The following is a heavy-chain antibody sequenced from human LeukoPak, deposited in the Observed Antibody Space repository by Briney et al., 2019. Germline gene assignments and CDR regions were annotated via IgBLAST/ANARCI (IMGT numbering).Heavy chain of an antibody. CDR1: GFTFSSYW. D-gene: IGHD1-1*01. CDR3: ARGGGGYRAWFDP. Sequence: PGGSLRLSCAASGFTFSSYWMSWVRHAPGKGLEWVANIKQDGSEKYYVDTVKGRFTISRDNAKNSLYLQMNSLRAEDTAVYYCARGGGGYRAWFDPWGQGTLVTVSS. CDR2: IKQDGSEK. V-gene: IGHV3-7*04. J-gene: IGHJ5*02.